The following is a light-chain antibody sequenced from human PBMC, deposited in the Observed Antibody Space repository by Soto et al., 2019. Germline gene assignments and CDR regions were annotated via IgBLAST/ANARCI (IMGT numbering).Light chain of an antibody. CDR3: CPFAGRIHWL. CDR1: SSDIGNSDF. CDR2: EVS. J-gene: IGLJ3*02. V-gene: IGLV2-23*02. Sequence: QSALTQPASVSGSPGQSITISCSGTSSDIGNSDFVSWYQQHSGKVPKLIIYEVSKRPSGVSGRFSGSKSGNTASLTISGLQPEGQGEYYCCPFAGRIHWLFGRGNKLTVL.